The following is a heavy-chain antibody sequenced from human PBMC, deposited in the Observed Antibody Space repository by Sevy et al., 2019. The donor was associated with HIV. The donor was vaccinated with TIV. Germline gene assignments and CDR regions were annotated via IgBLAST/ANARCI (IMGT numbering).Heavy chain of an antibody. Sequence: SETLSLTCTVSGGSITSLYWNWIRQPPGKGLEWIANIYYDGDINYNPSLKSRVTLSLDTSKNQFSLRLSSVTAADTAMYYCAGENASGRDDSWGQGTLVTVSS. J-gene: IGHJ5*01. CDR3: AGENASGRDDS. D-gene: IGHD3-10*01. CDR2: IYYDGDI. CDR1: GGSITSLY. V-gene: IGHV4-59*11.